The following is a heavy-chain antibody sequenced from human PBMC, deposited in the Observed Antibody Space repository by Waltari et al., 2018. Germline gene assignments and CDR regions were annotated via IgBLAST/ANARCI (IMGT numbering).Heavy chain of an antibody. CDR3: ARDRGRGIYLDS. CDR2: IHGSGKT. V-gene: IGHV4-4*02. Sequence: QLQLQESGPGLVKHSGTLSVTCAVSGASVRTKSWWSWVRQSPVKGLEWIGQIHGSGKTNYNPSFASRVSVSLDTSNDQFSLKMTSATAADTAIYFCARDRGRGIYLDSWGQGTLVTVSP. CDR1: GASVRTKSW. J-gene: IGHJ4*02.